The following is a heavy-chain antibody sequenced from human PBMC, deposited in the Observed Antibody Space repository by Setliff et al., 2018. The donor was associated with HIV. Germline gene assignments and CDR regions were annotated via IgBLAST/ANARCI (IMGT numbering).Heavy chain of an antibody. D-gene: IGHD6-19*01. CDR2: ISYDASNT. J-gene: IGHJ4*02. V-gene: IGHV3-30*01. CDR3: AKTQGWYLIDY. Sequence: GGSLRLSCVASGFTFSTFAMHWVRQAPGKGLEWVSVISYDASNTYYADSVKGRFTISRDSSKNTLYLQMDSLRTEDTAVYYCAKTQGWYLIDYWGQGTLVTVSS. CDR1: GFTFSTFA.